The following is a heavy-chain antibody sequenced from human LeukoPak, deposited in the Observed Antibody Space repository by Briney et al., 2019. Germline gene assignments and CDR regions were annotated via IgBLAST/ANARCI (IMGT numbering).Heavy chain of an antibody. V-gene: IGHV1-69*04. J-gene: IGHJ5*02. D-gene: IGHD6-19*01. CDR2: IIPILGIA. CDR1: GGTFSSYA. Sequence: SVKVSCKASGGTFSSYAISWVRQAPGQGLEWMGRIIPILGIANYAQKFQGRVTITADKSTSTAYMELSSLRSEDTAVYYCAREFVGSSGWSGPFDPWGQGTLATVSS. CDR3: AREFVGSSGWSGPFDP.